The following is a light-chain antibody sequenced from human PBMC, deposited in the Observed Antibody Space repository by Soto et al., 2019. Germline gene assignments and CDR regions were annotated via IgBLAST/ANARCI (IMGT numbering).Light chain of an antibody. Sequence: IVLTQSPATLSLSPGERATLSCRASQSVGNYLAWYQQNPGQAPRLLIYDAANRATGIPARFSGSGSGTEFTHIISSLEAEDFAAYYCRRRKDSPPGASFGGGTKVEIK. V-gene: IGKV3-11*01. J-gene: IGKJ4*01. CDR2: DAA. CDR1: QSVGNY. CDR3: RRRKDSPPGAS.